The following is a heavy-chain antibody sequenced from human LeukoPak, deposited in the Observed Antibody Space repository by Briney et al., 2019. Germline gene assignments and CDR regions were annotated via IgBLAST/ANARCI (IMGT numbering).Heavy chain of an antibody. CDR2: IYYSGST. V-gene: IGHV4-59*01. CDR3: ARVQDSGYDYGGFDY. D-gene: IGHD5-12*01. J-gene: IGHJ4*02. Sequence: PSETLSLTCTVSGGSISSYYWSWIRQPPGKGLEWIGYIYYSGSTNYNPSLKSRVTISVDTSKNQFSLKLSSVTAADTAVYYCARVQDSGYDYGGFDYWGQGTLVTVSS. CDR1: GGSISSYY.